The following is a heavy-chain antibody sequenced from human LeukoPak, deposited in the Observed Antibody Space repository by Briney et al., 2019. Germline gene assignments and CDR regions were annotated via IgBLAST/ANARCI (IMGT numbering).Heavy chain of an antibody. CDR3: ARDDDGRGYPDY. V-gene: IGHV4-4*07. CDR2: IYISGPT. CDR1: GASISAYY. Sequence: SETLSLTCVVSGASISAYYWYWIRQPAGKGLEWIGRIYISGPTNYNPSLKSRVTMPLDTSKNQLSLKLRSVTAADTAVYYCARDDDGRGYPDYWGQGTLVTVSP. D-gene: IGHD3-22*01. J-gene: IGHJ4*02.